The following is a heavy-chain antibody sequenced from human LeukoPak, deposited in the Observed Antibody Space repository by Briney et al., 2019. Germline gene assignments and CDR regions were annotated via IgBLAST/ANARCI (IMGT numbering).Heavy chain of an antibody. D-gene: IGHD3-3*01. J-gene: IGHJ4*02. Sequence: SVKVSCKASGGTLSSYAISWVRQAPGQGLEWMGGIIPIFGTANYAQKFQGRVTITADESTSTAYMELSSLRSEDTAVYYCARDTDFWSGYYLFGYWGQGTLVTVSS. V-gene: IGHV1-69*13. CDR1: GGTLSSYA. CDR2: IIPIFGTA. CDR3: ARDTDFWSGYYLFGY.